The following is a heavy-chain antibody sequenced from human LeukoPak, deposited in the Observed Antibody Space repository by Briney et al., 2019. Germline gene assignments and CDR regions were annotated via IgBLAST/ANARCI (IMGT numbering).Heavy chain of an antibody. CDR3: ARDTRILRYFAPSDAFDI. D-gene: IGHD3-9*01. Sequence: GSLRLSCAASGFTFSSYSMNWVRQAPGKGLEWVSSISSSSSYIYYADSVKGRFTISRDNAKNSLYLQMNSLRAEDTAVYYCARDTRILRYFAPSDAFDIWGQGTMVTVPS. V-gene: IGHV3-21*01. CDR1: GFTFSSYS. J-gene: IGHJ3*02. CDR2: ISSSSSYI.